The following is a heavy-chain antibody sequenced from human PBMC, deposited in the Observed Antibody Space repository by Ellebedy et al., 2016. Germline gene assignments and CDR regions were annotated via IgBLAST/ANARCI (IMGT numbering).Heavy chain of an antibody. CDR1: GFTFSNAW. Sequence: GESLKISCAASGFTFSNAWMNWVRQAPGKGLEWVGRIKSKTDGGAADYAAPVKGRFTISRDDSKNTRYLQMNSLKTEDTAVYFCTTVYRYNYGSVWGQGTLVTVSS. CDR2: IKSKTDGGAA. V-gene: IGHV3-15*01. D-gene: IGHD5-18*01. CDR3: TTVYRYNYGSV. J-gene: IGHJ4*02.